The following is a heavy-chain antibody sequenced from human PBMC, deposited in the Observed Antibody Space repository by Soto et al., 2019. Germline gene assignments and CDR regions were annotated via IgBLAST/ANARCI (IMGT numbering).Heavy chain of an antibody. CDR3: ARHHFYCTGGSCYLQAYHYYGLDV. CDR1: GGSFSSSSHY. CDR2: MFY. J-gene: IGHJ6*02. D-gene: IGHD2-15*01. V-gene: IGHV4-39*01. Sequence: SETLSLTCTVSGGSFSSSSHYWGWIRQPPGKGLEWLGTMFYNTSLESRVTISVDPSKNQFSLKLSSVTAADTAVYYCARHHFYCTGGSCYLQAYHYYGLDVWGQGTTVTVSS.